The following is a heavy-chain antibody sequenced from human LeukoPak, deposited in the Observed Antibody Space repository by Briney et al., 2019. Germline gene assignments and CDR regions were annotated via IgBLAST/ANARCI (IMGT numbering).Heavy chain of an antibody. V-gene: IGHV3-7*01. CDR1: GFTFSSYW. D-gene: IGHD3-10*01. Sequence: GGSLRLSCAASGFTFSSYWMSWVRQAPGKGLEWVANIKQDGSEKYYVDSVKVRFTISRDNAKNSLYLQMNSLRAEDTAVYYCASLTKYGSGRLAHFDYWGQGTLVTVSS. J-gene: IGHJ4*02. CDR3: ASLTKYGSGRLAHFDY. CDR2: IKQDGSEK.